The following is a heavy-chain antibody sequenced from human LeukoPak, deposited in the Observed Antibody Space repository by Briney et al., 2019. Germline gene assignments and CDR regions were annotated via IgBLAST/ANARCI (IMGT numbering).Heavy chain of an antibody. CDR1: GGSISTYY. V-gene: IGHV4-59*08. CDR2: IYYSGTT. Sequence: SETLSLTCTVSGGSISTYYWSWIRQPSGKGLEWLGYIYYSGTTNYNPSLKSRVIISLDTSKSQFSLKLNSVTAADTAVYYCARLGTHGDYLNPWGQGTLVTVSP. J-gene: IGHJ5*02. CDR3: ARLGTHGDYLNP. D-gene: IGHD4-17*01.